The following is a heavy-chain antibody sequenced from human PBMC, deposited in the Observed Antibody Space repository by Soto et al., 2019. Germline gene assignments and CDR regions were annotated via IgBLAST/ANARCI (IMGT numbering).Heavy chain of an antibody. CDR3: ANGGWTTVTGARYYYYGMDV. CDR1: GFTFSSYG. D-gene: IGHD4-17*01. Sequence: HPGGSMRLSCAASGFTFSSYGMHWVRQAPGKGLEWVAFISYDGSYKYHVDSVKGRFTISRDNSKNTLYLQMNSLRAEDTGVYYCANGGWTTVTGARYYYYGMDVWGQGTTVTVSS. CDR2: ISYDGSYK. J-gene: IGHJ6*02. V-gene: IGHV3-30*18.